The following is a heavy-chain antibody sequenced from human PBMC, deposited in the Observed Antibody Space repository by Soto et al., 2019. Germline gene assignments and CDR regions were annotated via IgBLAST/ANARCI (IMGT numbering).Heavy chain of an antibody. Sequence: EVQLVESGGDLVKPGGSLRLSCAASGFTFSNAWINWVRQAPGKGLEWVGRIKSKTEGGTTDFAEPVKGRFAISRDDANNMVYLRMNSLKIEDTAVYYCTTDSYSTIKTVRFAYWGHGPLVTVSS. CDR1: GFTFSNAW. CDR3: TTDSYSTIKTVRFAY. V-gene: IGHV3-15*07. D-gene: IGHD1-1*01. CDR2: IKSKTEGGTT. J-gene: IGHJ4*01.